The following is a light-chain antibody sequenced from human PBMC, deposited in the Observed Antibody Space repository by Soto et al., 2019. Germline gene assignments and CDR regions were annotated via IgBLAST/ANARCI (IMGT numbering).Light chain of an antibody. V-gene: IGKV3-15*01. CDR2: DAS. CDR3: QQYNDWPPLT. J-gene: IGKJ4*01. Sequence: EIMMTQSPATVSVSPGERATLSCRASQSIRTNVAWYQQKPCQALRLLIDDASTRAIGLSSWFSGSGSGTQFTLTISSLKSEDVAIYYCQQYNDWPPLTFGGGTRLGI. CDR1: QSIRTN.